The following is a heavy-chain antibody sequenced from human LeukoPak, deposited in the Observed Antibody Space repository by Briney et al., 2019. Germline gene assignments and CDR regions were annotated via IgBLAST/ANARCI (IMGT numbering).Heavy chain of an antibody. D-gene: IGHD3-22*01. V-gene: IGHV3-30*02. CDR2: IRYDGRNE. J-gene: IGHJ3*02. CDR1: GITFSSYG. Sequence: GGSLRLSCAASGITFSSYGMHWVRQAPGKGLEWVAFIRYDGRNEYYADSVKGRFTISRDNAKNSLYLQMNSLRAEDTAVYYCARETYYYDSSVDAFDIWGQGTMVTVSS. CDR3: ARETYYYDSSVDAFDI.